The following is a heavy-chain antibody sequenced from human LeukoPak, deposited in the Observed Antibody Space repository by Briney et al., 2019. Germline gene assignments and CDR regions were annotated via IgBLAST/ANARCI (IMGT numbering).Heavy chain of an antibody. CDR2: ISSSSSTI. D-gene: IGHD3-16*01. Sequence: PGGSLRLSCAASGFTFSIYSMNWVRQAPGKGLEWVSYISSSSSTIYYADSVKGRFTISRDNAKNSLYLQMNSLRAEDTAVYYCARDFRYDYVWGSYEVWGQGTLVTVSS. J-gene: IGHJ4*02. CDR1: GFTFSIYS. CDR3: ARDFRYDYVWGSYEV. V-gene: IGHV3-48*01.